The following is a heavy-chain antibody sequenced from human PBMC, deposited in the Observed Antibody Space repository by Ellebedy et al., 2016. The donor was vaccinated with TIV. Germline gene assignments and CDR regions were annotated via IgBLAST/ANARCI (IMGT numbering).Heavy chain of an antibody. CDR2: INTKTAKA. CDR3: ARERYASGWFLDH. CDR1: GYTFTNYA. V-gene: IGHV7-4-1*01. J-gene: IGHJ4*02. D-gene: IGHD6-19*01. Sequence: AASVKVSCKASGYTFTNYAMAWVRQAPGQGLEWMGWINTKTAKATYARDFTGRFVFSLDTSLNTAYLQIDSLKVDDTAVYYCARERYASGWFLDHWGQGTLVTVSS.